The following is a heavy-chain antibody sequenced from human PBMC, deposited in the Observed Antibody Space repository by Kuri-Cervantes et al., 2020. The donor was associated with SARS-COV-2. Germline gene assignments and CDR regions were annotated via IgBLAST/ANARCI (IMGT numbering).Heavy chain of an antibody. CDR3: ARVSYGSGSYRAFDI. CDR1: GFTFDDDT. D-gene: IGHD3-10*01. Sequence: GESLKISCAVSGFTFDDDTMHWVRQSPGKGLEWVSLISGDGVSTYYADSVKGRFTISRDNAKNSLYLQMNSLRAEDTAVYYCARVSYGSGSYRAFDIWGQGTMVTVSS. J-gene: IGHJ3*02. V-gene: IGHV3-43*02. CDR2: ISGDGVST.